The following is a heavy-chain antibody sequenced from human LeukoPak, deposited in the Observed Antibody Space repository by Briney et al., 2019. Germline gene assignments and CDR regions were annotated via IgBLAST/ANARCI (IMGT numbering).Heavy chain of an antibody. CDR2: IYHSGST. CDR3: ARGNGSSYFFDY. J-gene: IGHJ4*02. Sequence: SETLSLTCAVTGGSISSSNWWTWVRQPPGKGLEWIGNIYHSGSTKYNPSLKSRVTISVDKSKNQFSLSLSSVTAADTAFYHCARGNGSSYFFDYWGQGTLVTVSS. CDR1: GGSISSSNW. V-gene: IGHV4-4*02. D-gene: IGHD6-6*01.